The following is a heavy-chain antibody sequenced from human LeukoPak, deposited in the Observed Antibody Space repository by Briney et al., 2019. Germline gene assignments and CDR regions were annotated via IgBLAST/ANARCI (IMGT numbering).Heavy chain of an antibody. CDR1: GFTFSNYA. Sequence: GGSLRLSCVVSGFTFSNYAVYWVRQAPGKGLEWVSGISYSGVSTYYADFVQGRFTITRNNVNNTLYLQMDSLRAEDTAIYYCAKCHSGRMYYFDYWGQGTLVTVSS. D-gene: IGHD1-26*01. J-gene: IGHJ4*02. V-gene: IGHV3-23*01. CDR2: ISYSGVST. CDR3: AKCHSGRMYYFDY.